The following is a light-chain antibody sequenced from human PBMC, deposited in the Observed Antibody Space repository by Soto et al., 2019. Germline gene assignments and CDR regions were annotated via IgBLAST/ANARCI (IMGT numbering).Light chain of an antibody. CDR3: QQRSNWPIT. CDR2: DAS. CDR1: RSISTY. Sequence: EIVFTQSPATLSLSPGERATLSCRASRSISTYLAWYQQKPGQAPRLLIYDASNRATGIPARFSGSGSGTDFTLTISSLEPEDFAVYYCQQRSNWPITFGQGTKVDIK. V-gene: IGKV3-11*01. J-gene: IGKJ1*01.